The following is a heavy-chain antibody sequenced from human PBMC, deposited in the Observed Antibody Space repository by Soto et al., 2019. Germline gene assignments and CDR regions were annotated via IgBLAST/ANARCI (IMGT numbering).Heavy chain of an antibody. CDR1: GFTFSSYG. V-gene: IGHV3-30*18. Sequence: GGSLRLSCAASGFTFSSYGMHWVRQAPGKGLEWVAVISYDGSNKYYADSVKGRFTISRDNSKNTLYLQMNSLRAEDTAVYYCAKDAPSTVTHYFDYWGQGTLVTVSS. CDR2: ISYDGSNK. J-gene: IGHJ4*02. D-gene: IGHD4-17*01. CDR3: AKDAPSTVTHYFDY.